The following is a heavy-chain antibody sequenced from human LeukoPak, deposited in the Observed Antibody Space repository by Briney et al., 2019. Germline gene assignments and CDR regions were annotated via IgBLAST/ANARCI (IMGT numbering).Heavy chain of an antibody. Sequence: GGSLRLSCAASGFTFSSYSMNLVRQAPGKGLEWVSSISSSSSYIYYADSVKGRFTISRDNAKNSLYLQMNSLRAEDTAVYYCARDPRDPRAYYFDYWGQGTLVTVSS. CDR1: GFTFSSYS. D-gene: IGHD2-21*02. V-gene: IGHV3-21*01. CDR2: ISSSSSYI. J-gene: IGHJ4*02. CDR3: ARDPRDPRAYYFDY.